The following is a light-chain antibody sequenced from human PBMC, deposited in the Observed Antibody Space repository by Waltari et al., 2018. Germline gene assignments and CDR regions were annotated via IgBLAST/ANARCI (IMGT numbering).Light chain of an antibody. V-gene: IGKV3-20*01. Sequence: EIVLTQSPGTLSLSPGERATLSCRASQSVSSCLAWYQQKPGQAPRLLIYDASTRATGIPDRFSGSGSGTDFSLTISRLEPEDFAVYYCQKYVSLPATFGQGTKVEIK. J-gene: IGKJ1*01. CDR3: QKYVSLPAT. CDR1: QSVSSC. CDR2: DAS.